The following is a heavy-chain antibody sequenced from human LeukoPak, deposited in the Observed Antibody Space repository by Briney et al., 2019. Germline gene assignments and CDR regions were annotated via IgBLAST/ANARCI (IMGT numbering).Heavy chain of an antibody. J-gene: IGHJ6*02. V-gene: IGHV1-46*01. CDR1: VSTFTSYY. CDR3: ARATNFYYYYGMDV. Sequence: ASVKVSCKTSVSTFTSYYIHWVRQAPGQGLEWMGIINPSSGATNYAQKFQGRVTMTRDTSTSTVYMELSSQRSEDTAVYYCARATNFYYYYGMDVWGQGTTVTVSS. CDR2: INPSSGAT. D-gene: IGHD1-26*01.